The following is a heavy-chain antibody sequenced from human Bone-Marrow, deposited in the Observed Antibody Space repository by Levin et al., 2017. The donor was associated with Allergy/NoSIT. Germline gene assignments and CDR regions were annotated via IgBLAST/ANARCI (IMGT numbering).Heavy chain of an antibody. D-gene: IGHD3-10*01. V-gene: IGHV5-51*01. CDR2: IYPADSDT. CDR3: AGRSFPTSSRSYFGTQFDY. CDR1: GYSFVSHW. Sequence: GESLKISCEGSGYSFVSHWIGWVRQAPGKGLEWMGFIYPADSDTRYSPSFQGQVTMSVDRSTKTAHLQWNSLQASDTAIYYFAGRSFPTSSRSYFGTQFDYWGQGTLVTVSS. J-gene: IGHJ4*02.